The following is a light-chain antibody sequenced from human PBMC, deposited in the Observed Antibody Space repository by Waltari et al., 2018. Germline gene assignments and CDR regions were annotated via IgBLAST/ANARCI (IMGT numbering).Light chain of an antibody. V-gene: IGKV1-12*01. CDR1: QSIVNW. Sequence: DIQITQSPSSVSASVGDRVTITCRASQSIVNWLARYQQRPGKAPKLLIYGASNLQGGVPSRFSGGGSGTDFTLTINNLQPEDFATYYCQQAFVEVSFAGGTRVEIK. CDR2: GAS. CDR3: QQAFVEVS. J-gene: IGKJ4*01.